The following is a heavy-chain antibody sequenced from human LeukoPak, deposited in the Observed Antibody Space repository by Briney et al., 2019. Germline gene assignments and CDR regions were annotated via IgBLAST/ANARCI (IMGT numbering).Heavy chain of an antibody. D-gene: IGHD1-26*01. CDR3: ARLYSGSYLPAFDI. J-gene: IGHJ3*02. V-gene: IGHV1-69*01. CDR1: GGTFSSYA. CDR2: IIPIFGTA. Sequence: SVKVSCKASGGTFSSYAIIWVRQAPGQGLEWMGGIIPIFGTANYAQKFQGRVTITADESTSTAYMELSSLRSEDTAVYYCARLYSGSYLPAFDIWGQGTMVTVSS.